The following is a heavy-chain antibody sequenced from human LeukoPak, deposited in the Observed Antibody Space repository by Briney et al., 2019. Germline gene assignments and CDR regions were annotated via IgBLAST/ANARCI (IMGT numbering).Heavy chain of an antibody. J-gene: IGHJ4*02. CDR3: AIPPGYCGNDCSFDH. Sequence: GDSLKISCEGSGYSFSNYWIGWVRQMPGKGLEWMGIIYPGDYETRYSPSFQGLVTISVDKSISTAYLQWSSLKASDTAMYYCAIPPGYCGNDCSFDHWGQGTLVTVSS. CDR2: IYPGDYET. D-gene: IGHD2-21*02. V-gene: IGHV5-51*01. CDR1: GYSFSNYW.